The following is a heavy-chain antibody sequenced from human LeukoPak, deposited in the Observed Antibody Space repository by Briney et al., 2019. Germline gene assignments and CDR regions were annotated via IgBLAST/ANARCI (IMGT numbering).Heavy chain of an antibody. V-gene: IGHV4-34*01. Sequence: SETLSLTCAVCGGSFSGYYWSWIRQPPGKGLEWIGEINHSGSTNYNPSLKSRVTISVDTSKNQFSLKLSSVTAADTAVYYCAREIPVYFDYWGQGTLVTVSS. CDR1: GGSFSGYY. J-gene: IGHJ4*02. CDR2: INHSGST. CDR3: AREIPVYFDY. D-gene: IGHD2-21*01.